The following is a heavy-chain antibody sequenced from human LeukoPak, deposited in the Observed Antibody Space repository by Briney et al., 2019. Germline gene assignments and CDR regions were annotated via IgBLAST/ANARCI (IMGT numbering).Heavy chain of an antibody. CDR3: ARLAVVVPAARDYYYMDV. D-gene: IGHD2-2*01. CDR1: GGSISSYY. J-gene: IGHJ6*03. CDR2: IYYSGST. Sequence: SETLSLTCTVPGGSISSYYWSWIRQPPGKGLEWIGYIYYSGSTNYNPSLKSRVTISVDTSKNQFSLKLSSVTAADTAVYYCARLAVVVPAARDYYYMDVWGKGTTVTVSS. V-gene: IGHV4-59*01.